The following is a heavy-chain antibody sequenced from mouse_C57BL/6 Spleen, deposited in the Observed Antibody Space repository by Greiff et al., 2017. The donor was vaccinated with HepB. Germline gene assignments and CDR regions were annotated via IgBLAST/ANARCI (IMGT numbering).Heavy chain of an antibody. CDR2: INPGSGGT. J-gene: IGHJ4*01. V-gene: IGHV1-54*01. Sequence: VKLLESGAELVRPGTSVKVSCKASGYAFTNYLIEWVKQRPGQGLEWIGVINPGSGGTNYNEKFKGKATLTADKSSSTAYMQLSSLTSEDSAVYFCARRGGNYVYAMDYWGQGTSVTVSS. D-gene: IGHD2-1*01. CDR1: GYAFTNYL. CDR3: ARRGGNYVYAMDY.